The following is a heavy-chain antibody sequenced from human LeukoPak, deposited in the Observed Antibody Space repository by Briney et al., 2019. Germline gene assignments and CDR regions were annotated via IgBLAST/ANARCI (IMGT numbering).Heavy chain of an antibody. J-gene: IGHJ6*02. Sequence: GSLRLSCAASGFTVSSNYMSWVRQAPGKGLEWVSVIYSGGSTYYADSVKGRFTISRDNSKNTLYLQMNSLRAEDTAVYYCARDRGDGCSGGSCSAYYYGMDVWGQGTTVTVSS. D-gene: IGHD2-15*01. CDR1: GFTVSSNY. V-gene: IGHV3-66*01. CDR3: ARDRGDGCSGGSCSAYYYGMDV. CDR2: IYSGGST.